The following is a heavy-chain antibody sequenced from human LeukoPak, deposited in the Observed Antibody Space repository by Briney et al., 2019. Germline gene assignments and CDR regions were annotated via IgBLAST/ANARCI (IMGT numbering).Heavy chain of an antibody. V-gene: IGHV3-53*01. CDR3: ARAGGLWFGELPEYYFDY. Sequence: GGSLRLSCAASGFTVSSNYMSRVCEAPGKGLEWVSVIYSGGSTYYADSVKGRFTISRDNSKNTLYLQMNSLRAEDTAVYYCARAGGLWFGELPEYYFDYWGQGTLVTVSS. CDR1: GFTVSSNY. D-gene: IGHD3-10*01. J-gene: IGHJ4*02. CDR2: IYSGGST.